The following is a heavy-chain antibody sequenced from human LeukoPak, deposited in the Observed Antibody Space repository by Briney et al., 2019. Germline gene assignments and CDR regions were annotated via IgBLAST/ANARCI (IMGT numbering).Heavy chain of an antibody. CDR1: GGTFSSYA. D-gene: IGHD3-22*01. Sequence: AASVKVSCKASGGTFSSYAISWVRQAPGQGLEWMGGIIPIFGTANYAQKFQGGVTITTDESTSTAYMELSSLRSEDTAVYYCATKGYDSSGYYFDYWGQGTLVTVSS. CDR3: ATKGYDSSGYYFDY. V-gene: IGHV1-69*05. CDR2: IIPIFGTA. J-gene: IGHJ4*02.